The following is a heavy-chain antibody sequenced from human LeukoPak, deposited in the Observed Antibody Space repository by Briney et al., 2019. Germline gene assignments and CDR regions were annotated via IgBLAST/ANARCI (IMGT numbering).Heavy chain of an antibody. CDR3: MRITTAMDVDY. CDR1: GFTFSSYQ. D-gene: IGHD5-18*01. J-gene: IGHJ4*02. Sequence: GGSLRLSCAASGFTFSSYQMNWVRQAPGKGLQWVSHISSSGSTIYYADSVKGRFTISRDNAKNSLYLQMSSLRAEDTAVYYCMRITTAMDVDYWGQGTLVTVSS. CDR2: ISSSGSTI. V-gene: IGHV3-48*03.